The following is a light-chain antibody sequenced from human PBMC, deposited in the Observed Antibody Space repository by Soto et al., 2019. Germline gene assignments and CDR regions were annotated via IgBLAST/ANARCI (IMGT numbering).Light chain of an antibody. Sequence: EIVMTQSPATLSVSPGEGATLXXXASQSVRTKLAWYQQKAGQAPRLLIYGASTRASGVSDRFSGSGSGTEYTLTISRLQSEDFAVYYCQQYDTWPSITFGQGTRLEIK. CDR3: QQYDTWPSIT. V-gene: IGKV3-15*01. CDR2: GAS. J-gene: IGKJ5*01. CDR1: QSVRTK.